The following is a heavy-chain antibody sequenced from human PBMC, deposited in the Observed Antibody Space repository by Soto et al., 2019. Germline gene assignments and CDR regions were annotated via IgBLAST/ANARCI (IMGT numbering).Heavy chain of an antibody. D-gene: IGHD3-3*01. CDR2: IYYSGST. J-gene: IGHJ5*02. V-gene: IGHV4-30-4*01. CDR3: AREGSGRTIFGVVTYNWFDP. Sequence: PSETLSLTCTVSGGSISSGDYYWSWIRQPPGKGLEWIGYIYYSGSTYYNPSLKSRVTISVDTSKNQFSLKLSSVTAADTAVYYCAREGSGRTIFGVVTYNWFDPWGQGTLVTSPQ. CDR1: GGSISSGDYY.